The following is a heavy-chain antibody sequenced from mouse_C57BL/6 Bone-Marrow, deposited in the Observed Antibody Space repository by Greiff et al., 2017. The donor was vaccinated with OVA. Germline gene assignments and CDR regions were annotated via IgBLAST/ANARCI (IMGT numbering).Heavy chain of an antibody. CDR3: ASLLQAWFAY. J-gene: IGHJ3*01. Sequence: QVQLQQPGAELVNPGASVKLSCKASGYTFTSYWMHWVKQRPGQGLEWIGMIHPNSGSTNYNEKFKSKATLTVDKSSSTAYMQLSSLTSEDSAVYYCASLLQAWFAYWGQGTLVTVSA. V-gene: IGHV1-64*01. CDR1: GYTFTSYW. D-gene: IGHD2-10*01. CDR2: IHPNSGST.